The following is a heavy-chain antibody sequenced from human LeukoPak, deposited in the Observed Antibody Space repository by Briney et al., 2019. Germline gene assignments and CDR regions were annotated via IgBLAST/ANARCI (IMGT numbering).Heavy chain of an antibody. D-gene: IGHD6-19*01. Sequence: SETLSLTCAVYGGSFSGHYWSWVRQPPGKGLEWIGEINHSGSTNYNPSLKSRVTISVDTSKNQFSLKLSSVTAADTAVYYCARVPRIAVATRLNYFDYWGQGTLVTVSS. CDR3: ARVPRIAVATRLNYFDY. J-gene: IGHJ4*02. CDR1: GGSFSGHY. V-gene: IGHV4-34*01. CDR2: INHSGST.